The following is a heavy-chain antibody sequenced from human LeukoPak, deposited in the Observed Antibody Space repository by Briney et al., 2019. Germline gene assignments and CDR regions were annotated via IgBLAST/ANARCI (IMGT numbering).Heavy chain of an antibody. Sequence: TGGSLRLSCAASGFSFSSYSMNWVRQAPGKGLEWVSSISSSSYVYYADSVKGRFTISRDNAKNSLYLQMNSLRAEDTAVYYCARAEAEAITMVRGVYCGQYYYYGMDVWGQGTTVTVSS. V-gene: IGHV3-21*04. CDR3: ARAEAEAITMVRGVYCGQYYYYGMDV. D-gene: IGHD3-10*01. J-gene: IGHJ6*02. CDR1: GFSFSSYS. CDR2: ISSSSYV.